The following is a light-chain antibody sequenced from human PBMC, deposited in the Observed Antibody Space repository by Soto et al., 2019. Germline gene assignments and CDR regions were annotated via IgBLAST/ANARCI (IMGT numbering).Light chain of an antibody. Sequence: DIVMTQSPLSLPVTPGEPASISCRSSRSLLHSDGYNYLDWYLQKPGQSPQLLIYLGSNRASGVPDRFSGSGSGTDFTLKISRVEAEDVGIYYCMQATHWPYTFGLGTKVDIK. J-gene: IGKJ2*01. CDR3: MQATHWPYT. CDR1: RSLLHSDGYNY. V-gene: IGKV2-28*01. CDR2: LGS.